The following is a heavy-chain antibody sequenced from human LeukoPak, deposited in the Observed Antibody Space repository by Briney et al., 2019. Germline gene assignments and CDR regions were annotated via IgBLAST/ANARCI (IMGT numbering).Heavy chain of an antibody. Sequence: GGSLRLSCAVSGFTFSTYSMNWVRQAPGKGLEWVSYISSSGTTMYYADSVKGRFAISRDNAKNSLYLQMNSLRPEDTAIYYCAREGVSTVTSILVVISFDYWGQGALVTVSS. V-gene: IGHV3-48*04. CDR3: AREGVSTVTSILVVISFDY. D-gene: IGHD3-22*01. CDR1: GFTFSTYS. CDR2: ISSSGTTM. J-gene: IGHJ4*02.